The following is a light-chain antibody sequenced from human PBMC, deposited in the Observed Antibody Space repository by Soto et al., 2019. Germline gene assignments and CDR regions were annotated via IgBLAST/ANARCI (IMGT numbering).Light chain of an antibody. CDR3: TSYTSDNRSYV. CDR2: DVS. Sequence: QSVLTQPRSVSGSPGQSVTISCTGTSSDVGGYNYVSWYQHHPGKAPKLIIYDVSNRPSGVSNRFSGSKPGNTASLTISGLQAEDEAHYYCTSYTSDNRSYVFGTGTKVTVL. J-gene: IGLJ1*01. CDR1: SSDVGGYNY. V-gene: IGLV2-14*03.